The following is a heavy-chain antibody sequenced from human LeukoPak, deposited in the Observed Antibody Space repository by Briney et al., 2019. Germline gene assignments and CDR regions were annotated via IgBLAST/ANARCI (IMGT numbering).Heavy chain of an antibody. D-gene: IGHD3-16*01. CDR1: GYTFTGYY. CDR2: INPNSGGT. J-gene: IGHJ6*02. Sequence: ASVKVSCKASGYTFTGYYIHWVRPAPGQGLEWMGWINPNSGGTNYAQKFQGWVTMTRDTSITTAYMELSRLRSDDTAVYYCARVTDYDWAYGMDVWGQGTTVTVSS. V-gene: IGHV1-2*04. CDR3: ARVTDYDWAYGMDV.